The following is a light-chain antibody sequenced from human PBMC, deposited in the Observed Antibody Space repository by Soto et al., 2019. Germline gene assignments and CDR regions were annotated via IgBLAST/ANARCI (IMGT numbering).Light chain of an antibody. V-gene: IGKV3-15*01. J-gene: IGKJ2*01. CDR3: QQYNIWHPYT. CDR1: QRVSSN. CDR2: GAS. Sequence: EVAMTQSPATASVSPGERVTLSCRASQRVSSNVAWYQQKPGQAPRVLIFGASTRATGTPARFSGSGSGTEFTLTFSSIQPEDFAVYYCQQYNIWHPYTFGQGTKLEIK.